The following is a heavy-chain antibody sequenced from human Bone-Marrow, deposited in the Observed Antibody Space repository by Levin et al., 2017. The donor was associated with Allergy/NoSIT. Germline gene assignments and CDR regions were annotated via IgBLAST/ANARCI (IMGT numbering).Heavy chain of an antibody. Sequence: GESLKISCAASGFTFSSYWMSWVRQAPGKGLEWVANIKQDGSEKYYVDSVKGRFTISRDNAKNSLYLQMNSLRAEDTAVYYCARDPVDFWSGSSLNYYYYYGMDVWGQGTTVTVSS. D-gene: IGHD3-3*01. CDR2: IKQDGSEK. J-gene: IGHJ6*02. CDR1: GFTFSSYW. CDR3: ARDPVDFWSGSSLNYYYYYGMDV. V-gene: IGHV3-7*01.